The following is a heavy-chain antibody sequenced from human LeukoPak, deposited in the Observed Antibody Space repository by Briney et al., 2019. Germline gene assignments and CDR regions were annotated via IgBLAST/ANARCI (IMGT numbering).Heavy chain of an antibody. CDR3: ARQINGYNDY. CDR1: GGSISSSSYY. CDR2: MYYSGST. V-gene: IGHV4-39*01. Sequence: SETLSLTCTVSGGSISSSSYYWGWIRQPPGKGLEWIGNMYYSGSTYYNPSIKSRVTISVDTSKDLFSLKLSSVTAADTAVYYCARQINGYNDYWGQGTLVTVSS. D-gene: IGHD5-24*01. J-gene: IGHJ4*02.